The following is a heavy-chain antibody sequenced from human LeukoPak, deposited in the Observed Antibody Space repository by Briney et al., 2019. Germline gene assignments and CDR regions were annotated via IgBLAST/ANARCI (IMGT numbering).Heavy chain of an antibody. V-gene: IGHV3-48*03. CDR2: ISSGGTTI. CDR3: ARGGQLWAHFDY. CDR1: GFTFSDYE. Sequence: GGSLRLSCVASGFTFSDYEMNWVRQAPGKGLEWVSYISSGGTTIYYADYADSVKGRFTISRDPAKNSLYLQMNSLRAEGTAVYYCARGGQLWAHFDYWGQGTLVTVSS. J-gene: IGHJ4*02. D-gene: IGHD5-18*01.